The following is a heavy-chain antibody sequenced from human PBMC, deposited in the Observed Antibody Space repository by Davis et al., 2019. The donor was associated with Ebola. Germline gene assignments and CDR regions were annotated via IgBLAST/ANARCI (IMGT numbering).Heavy chain of an antibody. V-gene: IGHV3-23*01. Sequence: GESLKISCAVSGVTFRNYVMSWVRQAPGKGLEWVSSISSSGGNSFYMDSVKGRFYIDRDNSKNTLYLQMNDLRADDTAIYYCARDYGSSYGFEHYFGYWGQGTQVTVSS. CDR2: ISSSGGNS. J-gene: IGHJ4*02. CDR1: GVTFRNYV. CDR3: ARDYGSSYGFEHYFGY. D-gene: IGHD5-18*01.